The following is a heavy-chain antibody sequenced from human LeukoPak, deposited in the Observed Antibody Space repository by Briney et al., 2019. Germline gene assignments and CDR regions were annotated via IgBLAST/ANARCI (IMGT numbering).Heavy chain of an antibody. V-gene: IGHV1-69*05. CDR3: ARDRSGYCGGTSCLLFDY. CDR1: GGTFSSYA. CDR2: IIPIFGTA. Sequence: SVKVSCKASGGTFSSYAISWARQAPGQGLEWMGGIIPIFGTANYAQKFQGRVTITTDESTSTAYMELTSLTSDDTAVYYCARDRSGYCGGTSCLLFDYWGQGTLVTVSS. J-gene: IGHJ4*02. D-gene: IGHD2-15*01.